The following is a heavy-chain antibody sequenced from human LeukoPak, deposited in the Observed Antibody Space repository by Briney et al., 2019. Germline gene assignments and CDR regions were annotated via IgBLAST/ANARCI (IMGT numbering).Heavy chain of an antibody. Sequence: SETLSLTCTVSGGSISSYYWSWIRQPPGKGLEWIGYIYYSGSTNYNPSLKSRVTISVDTSKNQFSLKLSSVTAADTAVYYCARDIGMATIPHYFYFWGQGTLVTVSS. D-gene: IGHD5-24*01. CDR2: IYYSGST. V-gene: IGHV4-59*01. CDR3: ARDIGMATIPHYFYF. CDR1: GGSISSYY. J-gene: IGHJ4*01.